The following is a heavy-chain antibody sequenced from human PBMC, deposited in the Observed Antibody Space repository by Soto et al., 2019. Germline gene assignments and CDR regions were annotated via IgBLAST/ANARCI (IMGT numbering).Heavy chain of an antibody. CDR3: ARGPRNIVAVVAGYYFDY. CDR1: GGSFSGYY. V-gene: IGHV4-34*01. Sequence: SETLSLTCAVYGGSFSGYYWSWIRQPPGKGLEWIGEINHSGSTNYNPSLKSRVTISVDTSKNQFSLKLSSVTAADTAVYYCARGPRNIVAVVAGYYFDYWGQGTLVTVSS. CDR2: INHSGST. D-gene: IGHD2-15*01. J-gene: IGHJ4*02.